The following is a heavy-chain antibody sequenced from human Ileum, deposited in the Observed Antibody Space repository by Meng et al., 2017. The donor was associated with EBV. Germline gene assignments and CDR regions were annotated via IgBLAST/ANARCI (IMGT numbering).Heavy chain of an antibody. CDR3: ARGYGSGRDYFDY. V-gene: IGHV4-4*02. J-gene: IGHJ4*02. CDR1: GGSISSSNW. D-gene: IGHD3-10*01. Sequence: HVQVHESGPGRVNPSGTLSLTCAVSGGSISSSNWWNWVRQPPGKGLEWIGEIYYSGSTIYNPSLKSRVTISVDKSKNLFSLKLSSVTAADTAVYYCARGYGSGRDYFDYWGQGTLVTVSS. CDR2: IYYSGST.